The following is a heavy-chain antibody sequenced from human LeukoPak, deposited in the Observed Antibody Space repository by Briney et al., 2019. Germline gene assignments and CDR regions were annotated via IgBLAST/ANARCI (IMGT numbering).Heavy chain of an antibody. CDR3: AKDVQRFSSSWYYFDS. D-gene: IGHD6-13*01. CDR2: IGVSGATT. Sequence: GGSLRHSCAASGFTLSSYAMSWVRPAPAKGLEWLSGIGVSGATTYYADSLKGRFTISRDNSKNTLYLQMNSLRGEDTAVYYCAKDVQRFSSSWYYFDSWGQGTLVTVSS. J-gene: IGHJ4*02. CDR1: GFTLSSYA. V-gene: IGHV3-23*01.